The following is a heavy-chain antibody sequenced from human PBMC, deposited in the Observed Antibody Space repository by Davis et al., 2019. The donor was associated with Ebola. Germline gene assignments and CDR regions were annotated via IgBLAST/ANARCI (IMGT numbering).Heavy chain of an antibody. J-gene: IGHJ6*02. CDR2: ISAYNGNT. D-gene: IGHD6-13*01. V-gene: IGHV1-18*04. CDR1: GYTFTSNG. Sequence: ASVKVSCKASGYTFTSNGISWVRQAPGQGLEWMGWISAYNGNTNYAQKLQGRVTMTTDTSTSTAYMELRSLRSDDTAVYYCARYPPELVPDYYYYYGMDVWGQGTTVTVSS. CDR3: ARYPPELVPDYYYYYGMDV.